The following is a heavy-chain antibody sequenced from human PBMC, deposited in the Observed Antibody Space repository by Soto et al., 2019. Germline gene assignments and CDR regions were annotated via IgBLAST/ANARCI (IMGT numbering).Heavy chain of an antibody. Sequence: QVQLEESGGGVVQPGRSLRLSCEASGFTFNTYSMHWVRQPPGKGLEWLAAIWYDGTQKYYADSVKGRFIISRDNSKKALYLEMKSLRAEDTAVWYCARAGGTTVTGLWHFDSWGQGALVTVSS. CDR2: IWYDGTQK. D-gene: IGHD4-17*01. CDR3: ARAGGTTVTGLWHFDS. V-gene: IGHV3-33*01. J-gene: IGHJ4*02. CDR1: GFTFNTYS.